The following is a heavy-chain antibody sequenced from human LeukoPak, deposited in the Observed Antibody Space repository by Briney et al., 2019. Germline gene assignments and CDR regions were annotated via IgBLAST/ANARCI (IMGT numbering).Heavy chain of an antibody. CDR3: ARVEHIVVVTAIQNWFDP. Sequence: PSETLSLTCAVYGGSFSGYYWSWIRQPPGKGLEWIGEINHSGSTNYNPSLKSRVTISVDTSKNQFSLKLSSVTAADTAVYYCARVEHIVVVTAIQNWFDPWGQGTRVTVSS. D-gene: IGHD2-21*02. V-gene: IGHV4-34*01. J-gene: IGHJ5*02. CDR1: GGSFSGYY. CDR2: INHSGST.